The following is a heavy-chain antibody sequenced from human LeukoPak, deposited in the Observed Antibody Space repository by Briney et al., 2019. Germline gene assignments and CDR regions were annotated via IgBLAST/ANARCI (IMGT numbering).Heavy chain of an antibody. CDR1: GFTFDDYA. CDR2: ISWNSGSI. CDR3: AKDSSSGRYYYYGMDV. V-gene: IGHV3-9*01. D-gene: IGHD6-19*01. J-gene: IGHJ6*02. Sequence: GGSLRLSCAASGFTFDDYAMHWVRQAPGKGLEWVTGISWNSGSIGYAASVKCRFTISRDNAKNSLYLQMNSLRAEDTALYYCAKDSSSGRYYYYGMDVWGQGTTVTVSS.